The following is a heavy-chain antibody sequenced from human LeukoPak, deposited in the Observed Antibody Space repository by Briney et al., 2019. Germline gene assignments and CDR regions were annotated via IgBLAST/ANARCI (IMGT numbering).Heavy chain of an antibody. CDR1: GFTFSSYG. CDR3: AKDGLSSYWYFDL. Sequence: GGSLRLSCAASGFTFSSYGMHWVRQAPGKGLEWVAVISYDGSHKYYADSVKGRFTISRDNSKNMLYLQMNSLRAEDTAVYYCAKDGLSSYWYFDLWGRGTLVTVSS. V-gene: IGHV3-30*18. J-gene: IGHJ2*01. CDR2: ISYDGSHK. D-gene: IGHD3-22*01.